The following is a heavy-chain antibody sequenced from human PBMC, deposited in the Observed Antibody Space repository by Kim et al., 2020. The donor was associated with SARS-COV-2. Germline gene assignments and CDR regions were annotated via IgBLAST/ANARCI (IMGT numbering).Heavy chain of an antibody. Sequence: GGSLRLSCEGSGFTFSEFAMSWVRQAPGKGLEWVSSIRDAGVDTFDADSVRGRFTTSRDNSKNTLYLEMSSLRAEDTAVYYCAKDGYGGYGLYHFDFWGRGTLVTVSS. J-gene: IGHJ4*02. CDR1: GFTFSEFA. CDR3: AKDGYGGYGLYHFDF. V-gene: IGHV3-23*01. D-gene: IGHD5-12*01. CDR2: IRDAGVDT.